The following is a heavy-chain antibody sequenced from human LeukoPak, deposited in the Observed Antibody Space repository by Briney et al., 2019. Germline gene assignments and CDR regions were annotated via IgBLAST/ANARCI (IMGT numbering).Heavy chain of an antibody. Sequence: GGSLRLSCAASGFTFSDYSMSWIRQAPGKGLEWVSYISSSGTSIYCADSVQGRFTISRDNAKNSLYLQMNSLRAEDTAVYYCARDGLAAATLHWCFDLWGRGTLVTVSS. CDR1: GFTFSDYS. CDR2: ISSSGTSI. CDR3: ARDGLAAATLHWCFDL. J-gene: IGHJ2*01. D-gene: IGHD2-15*01. V-gene: IGHV3-11*04.